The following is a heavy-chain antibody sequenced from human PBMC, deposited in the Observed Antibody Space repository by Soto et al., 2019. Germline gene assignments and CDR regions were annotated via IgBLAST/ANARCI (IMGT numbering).Heavy chain of an antibody. J-gene: IGHJ4*02. Sequence: QVQLVESVGGVVQPGRSLRLSCAASGFTFRSYGMHWVRQAPGKGLEWVAIIWYDGSNKYYADSVKGRFTISRDNSKNTLYLQMNSLRAEDTAGYYCARDLHDTSGYYSYYFDYWGQGTLVTGSS. CDR1: GFTFRSYG. D-gene: IGHD3-22*01. V-gene: IGHV3-33*01. CDR3: ARDLHDTSGYYSYYFDY. CDR2: IWYDGSNK.